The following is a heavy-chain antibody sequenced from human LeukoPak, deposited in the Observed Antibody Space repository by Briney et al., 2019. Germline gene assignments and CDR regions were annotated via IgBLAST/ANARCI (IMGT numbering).Heavy chain of an antibody. V-gene: IGHV3-30-3*01. Sequence: GGSLRLSCAASGFTFSSYAMHWVRQAPGKGLEWVAVISYDGSNKYYADSVKGRFTISRDNSKNTLYLQVNSLRAEDTAVYYCARARTRYCSGGSCYIRGYYFDYWGQGTLVTVSS. CDR1: GFTFSSYA. D-gene: IGHD2-15*01. CDR3: ARARTRYCSGGSCYIRGYYFDY. J-gene: IGHJ4*02. CDR2: ISYDGSNK.